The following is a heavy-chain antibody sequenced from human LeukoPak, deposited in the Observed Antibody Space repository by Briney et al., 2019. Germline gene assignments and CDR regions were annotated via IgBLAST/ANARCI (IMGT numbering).Heavy chain of an antibody. CDR1: GYTFTSYY. D-gene: IGHD3-22*01. V-gene: IGHV1-46*01. Sequence: ASVKVSCKASGYTFTSYYVHWVRQAPGQGLEWMGIINPSGGSTSYAQKFQGRVTMTRDTSTSTVYMELSSLRSEDTAVYYCARTCYVRDSSGYYKYWGQGTLVTVSS. CDR3: ARTCYVRDSSGYYKY. CDR2: INPSGGST. J-gene: IGHJ4*02.